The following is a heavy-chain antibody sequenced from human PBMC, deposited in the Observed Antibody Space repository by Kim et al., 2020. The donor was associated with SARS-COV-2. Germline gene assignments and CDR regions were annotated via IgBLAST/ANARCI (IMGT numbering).Heavy chain of an antibody. J-gene: IGHJ4*02. V-gene: IGHV1-3*01. D-gene: IGHD3-9*01. CDR3: ARNVLRYFDWWTPYDY. CDR2: INAGNGNT. Sequence: ASVKVSCKASGYTFTSYAMHWVRQAPGQRLEWMGWINAGNGNTKYSQKFQGRVTITRDTSASTAYMELSSLRSEDTAVYYCARNVLRYFDWWTPYDYWGQGTLVTVSS. CDR1: GYTFTSYA.